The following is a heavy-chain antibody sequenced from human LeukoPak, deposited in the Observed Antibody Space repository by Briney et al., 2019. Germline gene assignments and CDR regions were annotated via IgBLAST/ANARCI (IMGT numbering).Heavy chain of an antibody. J-gene: IGHJ3*02. D-gene: IGHD7-27*01. Sequence: SQTLSLTCAISGDSVSSNSAAWNWIRQSPSRGLEWLGRTYYRSKWYNDYAVSVKSRITINPDTSKNQFPLQLNSVTPEDTAVYYCAREDRTGDRVFDDAFDIWGQGTMVTVSS. CDR2: TYYRSKWYN. CDR3: AREDRTGDRVFDDAFDI. V-gene: IGHV6-1*01. CDR1: GDSVSSNSAA.